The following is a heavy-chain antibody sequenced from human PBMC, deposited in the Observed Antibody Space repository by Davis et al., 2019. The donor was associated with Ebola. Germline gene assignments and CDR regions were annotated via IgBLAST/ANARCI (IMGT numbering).Heavy chain of an antibody. Sequence: GESLKISCAASGFTFSNAWMSWVRQAPGKGLEWVSSISSRSYYIYYSDSLKGRFTISRDNAKNTLYLQMNSLRAEDTAVYYCVVVTTLYFDYWGQGTLVTVSS. J-gene: IGHJ4*02. CDR2: ISSRSYYI. CDR3: VVVTTLYFDY. CDR1: GFTFSNAW. V-gene: IGHV3-21*04. D-gene: IGHD2-21*02.